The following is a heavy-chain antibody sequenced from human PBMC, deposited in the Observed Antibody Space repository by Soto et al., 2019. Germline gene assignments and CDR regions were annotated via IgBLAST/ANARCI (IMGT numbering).Heavy chain of an antibody. D-gene: IGHD6-13*01. V-gene: IGHV3-11*01. Sequence: QVQLVESGGGLVQPGGSLRLSCAASGFTFGDYEMRWIRQAAGKGPEWVSVLSRSGNTIYYADSVKGRFSISRENAENSLYLQMESLRVEDTAIYYCTRGPRADSAGTGALWGQGTPVTVSS. CDR1: GFTFGDYE. CDR3: TRGPRADSAGTGAL. CDR2: LSRSGNTI. J-gene: IGHJ4*02.